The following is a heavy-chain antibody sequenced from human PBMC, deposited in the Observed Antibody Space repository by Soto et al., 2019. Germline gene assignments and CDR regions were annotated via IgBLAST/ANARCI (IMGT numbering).Heavy chain of an antibody. CDR3: GRARSAYLVTSDY. CDR2: ISAYNDDR. CDR1: GYSFSDYG. J-gene: IGHJ4*02. V-gene: IGHV1-18*01. D-gene: IGHD3-22*01. Sequence: QVQLVQSGPEVKKPGASVKVSCKASGYSFSDYGVTWVRQSPGQGLQWMGRISAYNDDRNYAQNFQDRITMTTDTSTSAAYVELWSLRSDDPAVYFCGRARSAYLVTSDYWGQGTLVTVSS.